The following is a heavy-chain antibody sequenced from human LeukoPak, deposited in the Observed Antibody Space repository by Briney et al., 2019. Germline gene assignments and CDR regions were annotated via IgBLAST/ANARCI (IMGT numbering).Heavy chain of an antibody. CDR3: AKDRGGNYPYYFDY. V-gene: IGHV3-30-3*01. J-gene: IGHJ4*02. CDR2: ISYDGSNK. CDR1: GFTFSSYA. Sequence: PGRSLRLSCAASGFTFSSYAMHWVRQAPGKGLEWVAVISYDGSNKYYADSVKGRFTISRDNSKNTLYLQMNSLRAEDTAVYYCAKDRGGNYPYYFDYWGQGTLVTVSS. D-gene: IGHD1-7*01.